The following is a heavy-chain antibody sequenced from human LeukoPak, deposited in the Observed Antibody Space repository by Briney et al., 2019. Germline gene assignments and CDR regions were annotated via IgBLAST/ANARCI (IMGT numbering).Heavy chain of an antibody. CDR1: GDSVSSNRAT. CDR2: TYYMSKWYN. CDR3: ARDQSWTTGFDI. Sequence: SQTLSLTCAISGDSVSSNRATWNWIRQSPSRGLEWLGRTYYMSKWYNDYAVSVKSRITINPDTSKNQFSMQLNSVTPEDTAVYFCARDQSWTTGFDIWSQGTVVTVSS. J-gene: IGHJ3*02. D-gene: IGHD2-8*02. V-gene: IGHV6-1*01.